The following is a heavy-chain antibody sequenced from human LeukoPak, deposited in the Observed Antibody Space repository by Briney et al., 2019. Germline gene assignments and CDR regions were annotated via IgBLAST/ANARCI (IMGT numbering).Heavy chain of an antibody. CDR2: ISSSSTI. Sequence: GGSLRLSCAASGFTFSSYSMNWVRQAPGKGLEWVSYISSSSTIYYADSVKGRFTTSRDNAKNSLYLQMNSLRDEDTAVYYCARVLAARPGYWGQGTLVTVSS. V-gene: IGHV3-48*02. CDR3: ARVLAARPGY. CDR1: GFTFSSYS. J-gene: IGHJ4*02. D-gene: IGHD6-6*01.